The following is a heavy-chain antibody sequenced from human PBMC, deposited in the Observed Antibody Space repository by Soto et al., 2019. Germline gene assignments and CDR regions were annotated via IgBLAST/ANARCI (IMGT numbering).Heavy chain of an antibody. Sequence: PGGSLRLSCAASGFTFSSYGMHWVRQAPGKGLEWVAVISYDGSNKYYADSVKGRFTISRDNSKNTLYLQMNSLRAEDTAVYYCAKDPGRVAGYFDYWGQGTLVTVSS. J-gene: IGHJ4*02. CDR3: AKDPGRVAGYFDY. CDR1: GFTFSSYG. V-gene: IGHV3-30*18. CDR2: ISYDGSNK. D-gene: IGHD6-19*01.